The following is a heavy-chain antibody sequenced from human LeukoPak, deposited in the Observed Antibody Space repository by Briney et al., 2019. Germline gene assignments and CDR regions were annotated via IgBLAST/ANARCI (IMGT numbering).Heavy chain of an antibody. Sequence: GGSLRLSCAASGFTFSSYSMNWVRQAPGKGLEWVSYISSNSSTIYYADSVKGRFTISRDNAKNSLYLQMNSLRAGDTAVYYCARGPYAFDIWGQGTMVTVSS. CDR2: ISSNSSTI. CDR1: GFTFSSYS. J-gene: IGHJ3*02. V-gene: IGHV3-48*04. CDR3: ARGPYAFDI.